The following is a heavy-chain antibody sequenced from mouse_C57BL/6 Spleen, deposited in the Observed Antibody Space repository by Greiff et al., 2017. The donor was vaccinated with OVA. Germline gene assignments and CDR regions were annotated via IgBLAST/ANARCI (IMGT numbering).Heavy chain of an antibody. Sequence: VHVKQSGAELVRPGASVKLSCTASGFNIKDYYMHWVKQRPEQGLEWIGRIDPEDGDTEYAPKFQGKATMTADTSSNTAYLQLSSLTSEDTAVYYCTTSYYSNYGFAYWGQGTLVTVSA. CDR3: TTSYYSNYGFAY. D-gene: IGHD2-5*01. CDR2: IDPEDGDT. V-gene: IGHV14-1*01. CDR1: GFNIKDYY. J-gene: IGHJ3*01.